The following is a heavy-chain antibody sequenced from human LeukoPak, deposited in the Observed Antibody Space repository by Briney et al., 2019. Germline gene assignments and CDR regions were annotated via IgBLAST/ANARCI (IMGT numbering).Heavy chain of an antibody. CDR1: GFTFNSHE. CDR3: AKGVFGVNRAFDY. CDR2: ISSGGSSV. D-gene: IGHD3-3*01. V-gene: IGHV3-48*03. J-gene: IGHJ4*02. Sequence: PGGSLRLSCAASGFTFNSHEMNWVRQAPGKGLEWLSYISSGGSSVNYADSVKGRFTISRDNSKNTLYLQMNSLRVDDTALYYCAKGVFGVNRAFDYWGQGTLVTVSS.